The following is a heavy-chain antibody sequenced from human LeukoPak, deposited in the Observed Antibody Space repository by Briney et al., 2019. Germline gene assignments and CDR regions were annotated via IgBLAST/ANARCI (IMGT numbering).Heavy chain of an antibody. CDR1: DDSISRDF. CDR2: IRYSGRT. Sequence: SETLSLTCTASDDSISRDFWTWIRQPPGKGLEWIGYIRYSGRTEYNPSLKSRVTISIQTSKNQFSLKLTSVTAADTAIYCCARLPDVSGWPFDYWGQGILVTVSS. V-gene: IGHV4-59*01. CDR3: ARLPDVSGWPFDY. J-gene: IGHJ4*02. D-gene: IGHD6-19*01.